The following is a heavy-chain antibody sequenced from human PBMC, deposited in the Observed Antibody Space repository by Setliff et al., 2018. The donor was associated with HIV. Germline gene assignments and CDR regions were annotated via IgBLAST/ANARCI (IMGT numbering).Heavy chain of an antibody. D-gene: IGHD3-22*01. V-gene: IGHV4-59*01. CDR3: ARGGGYYAPLVY. CDR1: GGSISSYD. CDR2: IYYRGST. J-gene: IGHJ4*02. Sequence: PSETLSLTCTVSGGSISSYDWSWIRQPPGKGLEWIGYIYYRGSTNYNPSLKRRVTISVDTSNLQFSLKLSSVTAADTAVYYCARGGGYYAPLVYWGQGTLVTVSS.